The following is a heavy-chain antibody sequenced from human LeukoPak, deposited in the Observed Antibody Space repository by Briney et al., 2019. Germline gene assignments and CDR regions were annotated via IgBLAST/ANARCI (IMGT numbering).Heavy chain of an antibody. CDR3: ARAAGPLAAPDF. V-gene: IGHV4-59*01. Sequence: PSETLSLTCTVSGGSISSYYWSWIRQPPGKGLEWIGYIYYSGSTNYNPSLKSRVTTSVDTSKNQFSLKPSSVTAADTAVYYCARAAGPLAAPDFWGQGTPVTVSS. D-gene: IGHD6-13*01. CDR2: IYYSGST. CDR1: GGSISSYY. J-gene: IGHJ4*02.